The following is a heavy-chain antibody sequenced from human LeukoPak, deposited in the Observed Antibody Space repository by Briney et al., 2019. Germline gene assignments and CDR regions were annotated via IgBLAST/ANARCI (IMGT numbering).Heavy chain of an antibody. D-gene: IGHD6-19*01. CDR3: AKVAVAGSYYYFDY. CDR1: GFTFDDYA. Sequence: GRSLRLSCAASGFTFDDYAMHWVRQAPGKGLEWVSGISWNSGSIGYADSVKGRFTISRDNAKNSLYLQMNSLRAEDTALYYCAKVAVAGSYYYFDYWGQGTLVTVSS. J-gene: IGHJ4*02. V-gene: IGHV3-9*01. CDR2: ISWNSGSI.